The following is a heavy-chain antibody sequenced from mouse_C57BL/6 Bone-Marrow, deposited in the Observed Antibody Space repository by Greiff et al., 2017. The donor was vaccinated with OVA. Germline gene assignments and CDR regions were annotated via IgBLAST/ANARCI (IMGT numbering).Heavy chain of an antibody. CDR1: GFTFSSYG. V-gene: IGHV5-6*01. CDR2: ISRGGSYT. D-gene: IGHD1-1*01. CDR3: ARRGTTVGATRFYYAMDY. Sequence: EVQLVESGGDLVKPGGSLKLSCAASGFTFSSYGMSWVRQTPDKRLEWVATISRGGSYTYYPDSVKGRFTISRDNAKNTLYLQMSSLKSEGTAMYYCARRGTTVGATRFYYAMDYWGQGTSVTVSS. J-gene: IGHJ4*01.